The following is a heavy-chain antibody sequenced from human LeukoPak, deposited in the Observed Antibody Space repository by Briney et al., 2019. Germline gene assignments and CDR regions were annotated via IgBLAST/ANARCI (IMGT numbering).Heavy chain of an antibody. CDR1: GYTFTSYD. CDR2: MNPNSGNT. V-gene: IGHV1-8*01. D-gene: IGHD6-19*01. CDR3: ARARGFRQWLDY. J-gene: IGHJ4*02. Sequence: ASVKVSCKASGYTFTSYDINWVRQATGQGLEWMGWMNPNSGNTGYAQKFQGRVTMTRNTSISTAYMELRSLRSDDTAVYYCARARGFRQWLDYWGQGTLVTVSS.